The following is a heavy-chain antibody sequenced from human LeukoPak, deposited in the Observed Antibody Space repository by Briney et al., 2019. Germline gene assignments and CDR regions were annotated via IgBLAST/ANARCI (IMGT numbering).Heavy chain of an antibody. CDR1: GFIFRDYA. CDR2: LRGDGET. J-gene: IGHJ4*02. V-gene: IGHV3-23*01. Sequence: GGSLRLSCVASGFIFRDYAMSWVRQAPAGGLEWVSSLRGDGETFYTDSVNGRFTLSRDHSRNTVYLQLNNLRVEDTAVYYCAKASWVSSADAVLWGQGTLVTVS. D-gene: IGHD3-16*01. CDR3: AKASWVSSADAVL.